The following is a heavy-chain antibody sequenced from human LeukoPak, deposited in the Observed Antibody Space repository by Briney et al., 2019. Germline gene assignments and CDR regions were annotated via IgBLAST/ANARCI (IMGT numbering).Heavy chain of an antibody. D-gene: IGHD6-19*01. CDR2: INSVVNST. J-gene: IGHJ4*02. Sequence: GGSLRLSCTASGFTFSSYWMHWVRQAPGKGLVWVSCINSVVNSTSYADSVKGRFTISRDNAKNTLYLQMNSLRVEDTAVYYCARPWGSGWYFFDYWGQGTLVTVSS. CDR1: GFTFSSYW. CDR3: ARPWGSGWYFFDY. V-gene: IGHV3-74*01.